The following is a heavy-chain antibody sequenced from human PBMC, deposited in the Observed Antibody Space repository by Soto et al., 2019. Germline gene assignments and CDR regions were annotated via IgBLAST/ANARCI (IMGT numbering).Heavy chain of an antibody. V-gene: IGHV4-4*07. CDR3: ARDIRGPVYYGMDV. CDR2: MYTTGTT. J-gene: IGHJ6*02. D-gene: IGHD3-10*01. Sequence: SETLSLTCTVSVDSASSYCWSWVRQTAGKGLEWIGRMYTTGTTNYNPSLKSRVTMSIDTSKNQFSLKLSSVTAADTAVYYCARDIRGPVYYGMDVWGQGTTVTVSS. CDR1: VDSASSYC.